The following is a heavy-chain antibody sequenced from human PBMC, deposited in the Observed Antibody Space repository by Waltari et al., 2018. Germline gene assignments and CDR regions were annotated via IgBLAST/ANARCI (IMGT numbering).Heavy chain of an antibody. CDR3: ARSPSGTYQYPYN. CDR1: GFDLEPYG. V-gene: IGHV3-30*01. Sequence: VESGGGVVQPGASLRLSCTASGFDLEPYGMHWVRQRPGLGCGWLAVISYDGRYEGYDRSAKGRFTVSRDNSKNMIYLDMTNLRPEDTGLYYCARSPSGTYQYPYNWGQGTLVTVSS. D-gene: IGHD6-19*01. J-gene: IGHJ4*02. CDR2: ISYDGRYE.